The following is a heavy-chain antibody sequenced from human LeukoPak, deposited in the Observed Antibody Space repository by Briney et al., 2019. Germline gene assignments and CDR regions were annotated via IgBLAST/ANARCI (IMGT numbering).Heavy chain of an antibody. CDR1: GFTFSSYS. Sequence: GGSLRLSCAASGFTFSSYSMNSVRQAPGKGLEWVSSISSSSSYIYYADSVKGRFTISRDNAKNSLYLQMNSLRAEDTAVYYCLPMITFGGVIVNWGQGTLVTVSS. CDR3: LPMITFGGVIVN. CDR2: ISSSSSYI. V-gene: IGHV3-21*01. J-gene: IGHJ4*02. D-gene: IGHD3-16*02.